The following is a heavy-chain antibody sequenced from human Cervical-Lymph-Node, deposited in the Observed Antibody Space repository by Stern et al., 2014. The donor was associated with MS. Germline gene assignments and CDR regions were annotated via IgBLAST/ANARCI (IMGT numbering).Heavy chain of an antibody. V-gene: IGHV1-2*06. CDR2: INGHTGDT. CDR3: AREGRSTVTTAAAY. J-gene: IGHJ4*02. Sequence: VQLVQSGTEVKKPGASVKVSCKASGYTFSAYYVYWVRQAPGQGLERMGRINGHTGDTNYAQKFQGRVTMDRDPSISTAYLELASLRSDDTAVYYCAREGRSTVTTAAAYWGQGTLVTVSS. D-gene: IGHD4-17*01. CDR1: GYTFSAYY.